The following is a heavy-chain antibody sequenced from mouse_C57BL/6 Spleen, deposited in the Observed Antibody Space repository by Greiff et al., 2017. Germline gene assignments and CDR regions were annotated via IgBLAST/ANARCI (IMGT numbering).Heavy chain of an antibody. J-gene: IGHJ1*03. CDR1: GYTFTGYW. CDR2: ILPGSGST. Sequence: QVQLQQSGAELMKPGASVKLSCKATGYTFTGYWIEWVKQRPGHGLEWIGEILPGSGSTNSNEKFKGKATFTAVTSSNTAYMQLSSLTTEDAAIYYCARGGYFDVWGTGTTVTVSS. CDR3: ARGGYFDV. V-gene: IGHV1-9*01.